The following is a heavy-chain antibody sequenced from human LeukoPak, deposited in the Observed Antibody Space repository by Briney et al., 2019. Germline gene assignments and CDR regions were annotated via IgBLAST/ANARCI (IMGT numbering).Heavy chain of an antibody. CDR1: GFSVSRNY. D-gene: IGHD1-14*01. CDR2: IKQDGSEK. V-gene: IGHV3-7*01. CDR3: ARDLGITSTTVYYGMDV. J-gene: IGHJ6*02. Sequence: GGSLRLSCTASGFSVSRNYMSWVRQAPGKGLEWVANIKQDGSEKYYVDSVKGRFTISRDNAKNSLYLQMNSLRAEDTAVYYCARDLGITSTTVYYGMDVWGQGTTVTVSS.